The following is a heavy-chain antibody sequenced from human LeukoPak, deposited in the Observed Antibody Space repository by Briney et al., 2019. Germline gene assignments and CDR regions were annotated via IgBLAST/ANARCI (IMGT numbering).Heavy chain of an antibody. Sequence: AASVKVSCKASGYKFTDDYMHWVRQAPGQGLEFMGWINPDSGFTNYAQKFKGRVTMTRGTSTSTAYLEVRSLTSDDTAVYYCAPTAEAYTSWWKVWGQGTLVTVSS. J-gene: IGHJ4*02. D-gene: IGHD3-16*01. V-gene: IGHV1-2*02. CDR1: GYKFTDDY. CDR3: APTAEAYTSWWKV. CDR2: INPDSGFT.